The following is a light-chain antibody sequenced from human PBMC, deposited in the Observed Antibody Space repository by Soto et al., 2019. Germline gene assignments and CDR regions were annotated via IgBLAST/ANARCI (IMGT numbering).Light chain of an antibody. CDR1: QSVGSAY. Sequence: EIVLTQSPGTLSLSPGERATLSCRASQSVGSAYLAWYQHKPGQAPRLLIYGASSRATGIPDRISGSGSGTDFTLTISRLEPEDFAVYYCQQYGRSRWTFGQGTKVEAK. V-gene: IGKV3-20*01. J-gene: IGKJ1*01. CDR3: QQYGRSRWT. CDR2: GAS.